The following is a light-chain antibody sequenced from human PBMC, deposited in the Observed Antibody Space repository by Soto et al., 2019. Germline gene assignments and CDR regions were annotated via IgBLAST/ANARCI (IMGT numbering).Light chain of an antibody. CDR2: GSS. CDR3: QQYGSSPPYT. CDR1: QSVSGNY. Sequence: EIVLTQSPGTLSLSPGERATLSCRASQSVSGNYLAWYQQKPRQSPRLLLYGSSARATGIPDRFSGSGSGTDFTLTITRVEPEDFAVYYCQQYGSSPPYTFGQGTKLEIK. J-gene: IGKJ2*01. V-gene: IGKV3-20*01.